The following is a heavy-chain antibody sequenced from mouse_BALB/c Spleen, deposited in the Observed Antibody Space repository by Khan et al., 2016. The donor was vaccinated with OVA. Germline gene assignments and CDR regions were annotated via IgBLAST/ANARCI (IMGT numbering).Heavy chain of an antibody. CDR2: IDPYNGGT. D-gene: IGHD1-1*01. V-gene: IGHV1S135*01. CDR3: ARGDYYYYGSSYAY. CDR1: GYAFTSYN. J-gene: IGHJ2*01. Sequence: VQLKQSGPELVKPGASVKVSCKASGYAFTSYNMYWVKQSHGKSLEWIGYIDPYNGGTSYNQKFKGKATLTVDKSSSTAYMHLNSLTSEDSAVYYCARGDYYYYGSSYAYWGQGTTLSVSS.